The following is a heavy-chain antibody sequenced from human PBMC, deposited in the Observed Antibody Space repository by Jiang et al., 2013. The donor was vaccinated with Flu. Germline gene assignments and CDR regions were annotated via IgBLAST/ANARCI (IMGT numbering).Heavy chain of an antibody. CDR3: AISWRIVELLRTRGDDH. D-gene: IGHD1-26*01. Sequence: GAEVKKPGASVKVSCKASGYTFSDHDIHWVRQAPGQGLEWMGKLIPNSGATHYAQKFQGRVTMTGDTSISTAYMELSSLTSDDTAIYYCAISWRIVELLRTRGDDHWGQGTLVTVSS. CDR2: LIPNSGAT. CDR1: GYTFSDHD. V-gene: IGHV1-2*02. J-gene: IGHJ4*02.